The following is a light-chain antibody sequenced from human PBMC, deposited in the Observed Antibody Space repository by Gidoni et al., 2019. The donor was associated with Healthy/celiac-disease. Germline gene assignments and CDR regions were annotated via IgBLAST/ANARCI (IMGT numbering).Light chain of an antibody. J-gene: IGKJ4*01. V-gene: IGKV3-20*01. CDR1: QSVTSTY. CDR2: GAS. Sequence: EIVLTQSPGTLSLSPGERATLSCRASQSVTSTYLAWYQHKPGQAPRLLIYGASRRATGIPDRFSGSGSGTDFTLTISRLEPGDFAVYYCQQYVTSQLTFGGGTKVEIK. CDR3: QQYVTSQLT.